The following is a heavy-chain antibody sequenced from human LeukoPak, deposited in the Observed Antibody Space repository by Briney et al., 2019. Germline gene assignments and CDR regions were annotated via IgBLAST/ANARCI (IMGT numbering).Heavy chain of an antibody. CDR3: AKDRGSIFDY. CDR1: GFTFSSYA. J-gene: IGHJ4*02. Sequence: RGSLRLSCAASGFTFSSYAISWVRQAPGNGLEWVSAISGSGGSTYYADSVKGRFTISRDNSKNTLYLQMNSLRAEDTAVYYCAKDRGSIFDYWGQGTLVTVSS. D-gene: IGHD3-16*01. V-gene: IGHV3-23*01. CDR2: ISGSGGST.